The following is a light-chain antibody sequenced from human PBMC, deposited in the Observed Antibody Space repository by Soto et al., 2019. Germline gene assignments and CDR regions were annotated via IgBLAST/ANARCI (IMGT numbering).Light chain of an antibody. CDR3: QQYNNWPPIT. CDR2: GAS. V-gene: IGKV3-20*01. J-gene: IGKJ5*01. Sequence: EIVLTQSPGTLSLSPGERATLSCRASQSVSSSFLAWYQQKVGQAPRLLIYGASSRATGIPDRFSGSGSGTDFTLTISSLQSEDCAVYYCQQYNNWPPITFGQGTRLEI. CDR1: QSVSSSF.